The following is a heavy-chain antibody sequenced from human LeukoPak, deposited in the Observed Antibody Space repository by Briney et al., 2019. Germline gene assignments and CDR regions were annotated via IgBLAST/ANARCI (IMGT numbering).Heavy chain of an antibody. CDR3: ARSSGWLNDY. J-gene: IGHJ4*02. D-gene: IGHD6-19*01. V-gene: IGHV3-7*04. CDR2: IKQDGSEK. Sequence: GGSLRLSCAASGFTFSSYAMSWVRQAPGKGLEWVANIKQDGSEKYYVDSVKGRFTISRDDAKNSLYLQMNSLRAEDTAFYYCARSSGWLNDYWGQGTLVTVSS. CDR1: GFTFSSYA.